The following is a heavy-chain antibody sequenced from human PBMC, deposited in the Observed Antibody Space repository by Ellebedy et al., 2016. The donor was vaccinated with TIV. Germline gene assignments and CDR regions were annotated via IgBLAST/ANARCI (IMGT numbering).Heavy chain of an antibody. CDR1: GFTFSSHG. CDR2: MWNDGHDK. J-gene: IGHJ4*02. Sequence: PGGSLRLSCAASGFTFSSHGMNWVRQAPGKGLEWVAFMWNDGHDKKYADSVKGRFTISRDNAKNTLYLQMNSLRVEDTAVYYCAKGKWFGELDPLDYWGQGTLVTVSS. CDR3: AKGKWFGELDPLDY. D-gene: IGHD3-10*01. V-gene: IGHV3-30*02.